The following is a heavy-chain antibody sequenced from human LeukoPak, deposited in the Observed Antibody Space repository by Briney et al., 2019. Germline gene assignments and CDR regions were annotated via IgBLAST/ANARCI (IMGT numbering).Heavy chain of an antibody. CDR3: ARASYSSSYAFDI. CDR1: GGSFSGYY. J-gene: IGHJ3*02. V-gene: IGHV4-34*01. D-gene: IGHD6-6*01. Sequence: SETLSLTCAVYGGSFSGYYWSWIRQPPGKGLEGIGEINHSGSTNYNPSLKSRVTISVDTSKNQFSLKLSSVTAADTAVYYCARASYSSSYAFDIWGQGTMVTVSS. CDR2: INHSGST.